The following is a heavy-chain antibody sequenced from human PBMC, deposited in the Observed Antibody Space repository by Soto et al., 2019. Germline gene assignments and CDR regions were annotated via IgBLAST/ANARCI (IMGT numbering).Heavy chain of an antibody. J-gene: IGHJ6*02. V-gene: IGHV4-34*01. CDR2: INHSGST. CDR1: GGSFSGYY. CDR3: ARGVGATSHGMDV. Sequence: SETLSLTCAVYGGSFSGYYWSWIRQPPGKGLEWIGEINHSGSTNYNPSLKSRVTISVDTSKNQFSLKLSSVTAADTAVYYCARGVGATSHGMDVWGQGTTVTAP. D-gene: IGHD1-26*01.